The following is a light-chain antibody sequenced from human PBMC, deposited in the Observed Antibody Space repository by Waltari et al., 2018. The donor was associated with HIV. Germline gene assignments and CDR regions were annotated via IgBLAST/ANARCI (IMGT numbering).Light chain of an antibody. J-gene: IGLJ3*02. Sequence: QAVLTQPSSLSASPGASASLTCTLGSGINVGTYRIYWYQQKPGSPPQYLLRYKSDSDKQQGSGVPSRFSGSKDASANAGILLISGLQSEDEADYYCMIWHNSAWVFGGGTKLTVL. CDR1: SGINVGTYR. V-gene: IGLV5-45*02. CDR2: YKSDSDK. CDR3: MIWHNSAWV.